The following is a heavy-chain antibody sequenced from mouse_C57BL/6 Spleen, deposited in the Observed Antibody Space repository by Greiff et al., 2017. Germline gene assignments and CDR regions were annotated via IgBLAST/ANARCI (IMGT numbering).Heavy chain of an antibody. D-gene: IGHD2-5*01. J-gene: IGHJ4*01. V-gene: IGHV1-18*01. CDR2: INPNNGGT. Sequence: EVQLQQSGPELVKPGASVKIPCKASGYTFTDYNMDWVKQSHGKSLEWIGDINPNNGGTIYNQKFKGKATLTVDKSSSTAYMELRSLTSEDTAVYYCARRSNYVAMDYWGQGTSVTVSS. CDR3: ARRSNYVAMDY. CDR1: GYTFTDYN.